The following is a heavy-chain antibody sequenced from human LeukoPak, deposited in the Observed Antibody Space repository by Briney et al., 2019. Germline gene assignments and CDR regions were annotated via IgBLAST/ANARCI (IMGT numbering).Heavy chain of an antibody. CDR3: AKPTKMYYYDSGALNY. D-gene: IGHD3-22*01. J-gene: IGHJ4*02. Sequence: PGGSLRLSCEASGFTFSNYAMNWVRQAPGKGLQWVSTISVGSDITYYADSVKGRFTISRENDKNTLYLQMNSLRADDTAIYYCAKPTKMYYYDSGALNYWGPGTLVTVFS. CDR2: ISVGSDIT. V-gene: IGHV3-23*01. CDR1: GFTFSNYA.